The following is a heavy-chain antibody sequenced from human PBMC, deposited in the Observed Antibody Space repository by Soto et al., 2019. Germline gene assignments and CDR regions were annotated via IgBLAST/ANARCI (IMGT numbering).Heavy chain of an antibody. CDR2: IYYSGST. CDR3: ASANRGASRWFDP. V-gene: IGHV4-59*01. Sequence: SETLSLTCTVSGGSISSYYWSWIRQPPGKGLEWIGYIYYSGSTNYNPSLKSRVTISVDTSKNQFSLKLSSVTAADTAVYYCASANRGASRWFDPGGQGPLVTVSS. D-gene: IGHD1-26*01. CDR1: GGSISSYY. J-gene: IGHJ5*02.